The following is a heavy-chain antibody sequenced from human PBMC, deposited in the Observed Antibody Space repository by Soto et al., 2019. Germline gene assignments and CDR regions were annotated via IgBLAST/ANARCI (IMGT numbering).Heavy chain of an antibody. V-gene: IGHV3-7*03. D-gene: IGHD3-22*01. CDR3: TRYGYDSGVVYVMDV. Sequence: GGSLRLSCAASGFTFSSYWMSWVRQAPGKGLEWVANIKQDGSEKYYVDSVKGRFTISRDNAKNTAYLQMNSLKAEDTAVYYCTRYGYDSGVVYVMDVWGQGTTVTVSS. CDR2: IKQDGSEK. CDR1: GFTFSSYW. J-gene: IGHJ6*02.